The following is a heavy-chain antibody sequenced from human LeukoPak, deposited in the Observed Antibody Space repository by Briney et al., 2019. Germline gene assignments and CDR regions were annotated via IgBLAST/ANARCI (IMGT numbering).Heavy chain of an antibody. D-gene: IGHD3-16*01. CDR3: ARDGGKFDP. CDR1: GGSISSYY. J-gene: IGHJ5*02. V-gene: IGHV4-4*07. Sequence: SETLSLTCAVYGGSISSYYWSWIRQPAGKGLEYIGRIYTSGSTDYNPSLKSRVTMSVDTSKSQFSLKLISVTAADTAVYYCARDGGKFDPWGQGTLVTVSS. CDR2: IYTSGST.